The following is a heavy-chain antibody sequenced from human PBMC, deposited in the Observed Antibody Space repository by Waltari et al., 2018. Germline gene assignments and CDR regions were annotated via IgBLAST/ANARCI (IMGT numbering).Heavy chain of an antibody. Sequence: EVQLVASGGGLVQPGGSLRLSCADAGFTYSMSWIHWVRQSPGKGMVWGARSNRDGSSTSYADSVKGRFTISKDNAKNTVYLQMNSLRAEDTAIYYCARGARRTTVTTGWWYFDLWGRGTLVTVSS. D-gene: IGHD4-17*01. V-gene: IGHV3-74*01. J-gene: IGHJ2*01. CDR1: GFTYSMSW. CDR2: SNRDGSST. CDR3: ARGARRTTVTTGWWYFDL.